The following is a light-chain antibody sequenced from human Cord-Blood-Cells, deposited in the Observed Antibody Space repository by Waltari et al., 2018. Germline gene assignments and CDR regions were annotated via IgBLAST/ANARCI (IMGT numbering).Light chain of an antibody. CDR3: QQSYSTPRT. CDR2: AAS. V-gene: IGKV1-39*01. Sequence: DIQLTHSPSSLSASVGDRVTLTCRASQSISSYLNWDQQQPGKAPKLLSYAASSLQSGVPSRFSGSGSGTDFTLTISSLQPEDFATYYCQQSYSTPRTFGPGTKVDIK. CDR1: QSISSY. J-gene: IGKJ3*01.